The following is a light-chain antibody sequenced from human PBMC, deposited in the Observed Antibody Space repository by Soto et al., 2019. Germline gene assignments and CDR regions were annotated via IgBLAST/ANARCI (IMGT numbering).Light chain of an antibody. V-gene: IGLV2-18*02. Sequence: QSALPQPPSVSGSPGQSVIISCTGTSSDVGTYNRVSWYQQPPGTAPKLMIFEVNNRPAGVPDRFSGSKSGNTASLTISGLQAEDEAVYYCSSYTRSSTDVFGTGTKLTVL. CDR3: SSYTRSSTDV. J-gene: IGLJ1*01. CDR1: SSDVGTYNR. CDR2: EVN.